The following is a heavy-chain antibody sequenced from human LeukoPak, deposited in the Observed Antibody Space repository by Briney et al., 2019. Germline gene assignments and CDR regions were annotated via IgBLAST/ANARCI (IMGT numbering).Heavy chain of an antibody. CDR1: GGSISSGSYY. J-gene: IGHJ6*03. CDR3: ARDRGIPSGYYYMDV. V-gene: IGHV4-61*02. D-gene: IGHD3-10*01. Sequence: PSQTLSLTWTVSGGSISSGSYYWSWIRQPAGKGLEWIGRIYTSGSTNYNPSLKSRDTISVDTSKNQFSLKLSSVTAADTAVYYCARDRGIPSGYYYMDVWGKGTTVTVSS. CDR2: IYTSGST.